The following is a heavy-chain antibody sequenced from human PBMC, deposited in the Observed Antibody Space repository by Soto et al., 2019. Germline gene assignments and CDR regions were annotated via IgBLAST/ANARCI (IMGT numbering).Heavy chain of an antibody. CDR1: GFTFSDFG. D-gene: IGHD4-4*01. CDR2: ISFEGSNK. CDR3: ARDLTDYNYEYKFGF. V-gene: IGHV3-30*03. J-gene: IGHJ4*02. Sequence: QVQLVESGGGEVQPGRSLRLSCAASGFTFSDFGMHWVRQSPGKGLEWVAVISFEGSNKYFAESVKGRFTISRDDSKNTVYLQMNSLRPEDTAVYYCARDLTDYNYEYKFGFWSQGTLVTVSS.